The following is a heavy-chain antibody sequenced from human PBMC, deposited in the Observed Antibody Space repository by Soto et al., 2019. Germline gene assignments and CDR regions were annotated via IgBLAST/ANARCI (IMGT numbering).Heavy chain of an antibody. CDR1: GDSVSSNSAA. CDR3: ARDRGVGLKARPGVNWFDP. Sequence: SQTLSLTCAISGDSVSSNSAAWNWIRQSPSRGLEWLGRTYYRSKWYNDYAVSVKSRITINPDTSKNQFSLQLNSVTPEDTAVYYCARDRGVGLKARPGVNWFDPWGQGTLVTVSS. D-gene: IGHD6-6*01. V-gene: IGHV6-1*01. CDR2: TYYRSKWYN. J-gene: IGHJ5*02.